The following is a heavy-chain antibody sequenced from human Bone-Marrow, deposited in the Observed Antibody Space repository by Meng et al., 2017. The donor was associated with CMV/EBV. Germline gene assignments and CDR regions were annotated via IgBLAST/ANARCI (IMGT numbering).Heavy chain of an antibody. D-gene: IGHD2-2*01. Sequence: SVKVSCKASGGTFSSYAISWVRQAPGQGLEWMGGIIPIFGTANYAQKFQGRVTITTDESTSTAYMELSSLRSEDTAVYYCARGGLDCSSTSCLPENWDLDYYYGMDVWGQGPTVTVSS. V-gene: IGHV1-69*05. J-gene: IGHJ6*02. CDR1: GGTFSSYA. CDR2: IIPIFGTA. CDR3: ARGGLDCSSTSCLPENWDLDYYYGMDV.